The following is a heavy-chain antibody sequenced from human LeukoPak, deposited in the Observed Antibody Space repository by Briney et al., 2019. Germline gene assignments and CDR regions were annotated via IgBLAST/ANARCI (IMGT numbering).Heavy chain of an antibody. CDR1: GYSISSGNY. J-gene: IGHJ5*02. CDR3: ASDYYDSSGYYPYNWFDP. Sequence: SETLSLTCPVSGYSISSGNYWGWIRLPPGKGLQWIGSIYHSGSTYYNPSLKSRVTISVDTSKNQFSLKLSSVTAADTAVYYCASDYYDSSGYYPYNWFDPWGQGTLVTVSS. D-gene: IGHD3-22*01. CDR2: IYHSGST. V-gene: IGHV4-38-2*02.